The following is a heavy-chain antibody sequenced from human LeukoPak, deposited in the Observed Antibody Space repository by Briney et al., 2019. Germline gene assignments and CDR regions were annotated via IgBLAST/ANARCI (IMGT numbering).Heavy chain of an antibody. J-gene: IGHJ4*02. CDR2: ITPIFGTA. Sequence: GATVKVSCKASGGTFSSYAISWVRQAPGQGLEWMGGITPIFGTANYAQKFQGRVTITADESTSTAYMELSSLRSEDTAVYYCARSIAAGDFDYWGQGTLVTVSS. V-gene: IGHV1-69*13. D-gene: IGHD6-13*01. CDR1: GGTFSSYA. CDR3: ARSIAAGDFDY.